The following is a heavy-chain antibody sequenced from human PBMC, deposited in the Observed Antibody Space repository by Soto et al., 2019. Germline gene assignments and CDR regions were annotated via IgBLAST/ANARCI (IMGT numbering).Heavy chain of an antibody. V-gene: IGHV5-51*01. Sequence: PGESLKISCKGSGYSFTSYWIGWVRQMPGKGLEWMGIIYPGDSDTRYSPSFQGQVPISADKSISTAYLQWSSLKASDTAMYYCARLGCSSTSCPRGTPWGGWYYGMDVWGQGTTVTVSS. CDR1: GYSFTSYW. CDR3: ARLGCSSTSCPRGTPWGGWYYGMDV. D-gene: IGHD2-2*01. CDR2: IYPGDSDT. J-gene: IGHJ6*02.